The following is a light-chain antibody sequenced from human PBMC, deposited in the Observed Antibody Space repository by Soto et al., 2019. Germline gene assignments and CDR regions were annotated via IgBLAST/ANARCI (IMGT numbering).Light chain of an antibody. V-gene: IGLV2-14*01. J-gene: IGLJ1*01. CDR3: SSYTTSSALQV. Sequence: QSALTQPASVSGSPGQSITISCSGIISDFVLYNYVSWYQQHPGKAPKLMIYGVNNRPSGVSNRFSGSKSGNTASLTISGLQAHDEADYYCSSYTTSSALQVFGTGTKVTVL. CDR2: GVN. CDR1: ISDFVLYNY.